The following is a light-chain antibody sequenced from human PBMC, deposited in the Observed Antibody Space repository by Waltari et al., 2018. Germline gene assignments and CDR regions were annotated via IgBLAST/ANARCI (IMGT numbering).Light chain of an antibody. CDR1: SRDVGGYNY. CDR3: SSYTSSSTLV. CDR2: EVS. V-gene: IGLV2-14*01. J-gene: IGLJ3*02. Sequence: QSALTQPASVSGSPGQSIPISCTGTSRDVGGYNYVSWYQQHPGKAAKLMIDEVSNRPSGVSNRFSGSKAGNTASLTISGLQAEDEADYYCSSYTSSSTLVFGGGTKLTVL.